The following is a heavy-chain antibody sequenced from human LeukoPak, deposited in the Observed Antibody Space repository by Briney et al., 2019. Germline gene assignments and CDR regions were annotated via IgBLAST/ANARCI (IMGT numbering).Heavy chain of an antibody. V-gene: IGHV3-30*18. CDR2: ISYDGTNK. Sequence: GGSLRLSCAASGFTFSSYGMNWVRQAPGKGLEWVAVISYDGTNKFYVDSLRGRFTISKDNSKNTLYLQMNSLRAEDTAVYYCAKDGYYGSGTYPDYWGQGTLVTVSS. J-gene: IGHJ4*02. CDR3: AKDGYYGSGTYPDY. CDR1: GFTFSSYG. D-gene: IGHD3-10*01.